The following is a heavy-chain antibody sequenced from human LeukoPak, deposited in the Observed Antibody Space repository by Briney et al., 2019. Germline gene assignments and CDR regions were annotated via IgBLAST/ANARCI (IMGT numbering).Heavy chain of an antibody. CDR1: GGSFIGYY. J-gene: IGHJ4*02. CDR2: INHFGST. Sequence: SETLSLTCAVYGGSFIGYYWSWIRQPPGKGLEWIGEINHFGSTNYNPSLKSRVTISIDTSKNPFSLKLSSVTAADTAVYYCARIRSRKWGFDYWGQGTLVTVSS. V-gene: IGHV4-34*01. D-gene: IGHD1-26*01. CDR3: ARIRSRKWGFDY.